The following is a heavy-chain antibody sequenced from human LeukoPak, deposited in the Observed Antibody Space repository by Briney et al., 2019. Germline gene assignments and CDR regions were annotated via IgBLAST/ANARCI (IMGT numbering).Heavy chain of an antibody. CDR3: ARGGIYYYGSGRRYYFDY. D-gene: IGHD3-10*01. CDR1: GGSFSGYY. CDR2: INHSGST. Sequence: SETLSLTCAVYGGSFSGYYWSWIRQPPGKGLEWIGEINHSGSTNYNPSLKSRVTISVDTSKNQFSLELSSVTAADTAVYYCARGGIYYYGSGRRYYFDYWGQGTLVTVSS. V-gene: IGHV4-34*01. J-gene: IGHJ4*02.